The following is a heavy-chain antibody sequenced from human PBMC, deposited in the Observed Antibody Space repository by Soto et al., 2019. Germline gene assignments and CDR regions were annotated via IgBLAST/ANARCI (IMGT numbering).Heavy chain of an antibody. CDR2: IAARGSGYR. D-gene: IGHD3-16*01. J-gene: IGHJ3*01. V-gene: IGHV3-21*01. CDR1: GFTFNNYN. CDR3: ARDLEGADVFDL. Sequence: EVQLVESGGDVVKPGGSLRLSCATSGFTFNNYNMNWVRQAPGKGLEWVSSIAARGSGYRYYAESVKGRFTITRDVAKNSLYLKMNNLRADDTALYYCARDLEGADVFDLWGQGTMVTVSS.